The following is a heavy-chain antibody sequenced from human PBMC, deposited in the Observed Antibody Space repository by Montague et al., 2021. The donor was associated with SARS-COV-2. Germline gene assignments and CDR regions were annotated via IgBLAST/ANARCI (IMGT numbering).Heavy chain of an antibody. CDR2: FYHSGSI. J-gene: IGHJ3*02. CDR3: ARGWGGTYSDDAFDI. D-gene: IGHD1-26*01. V-gene: IGHV4-30-2*01. Sequence: TLSLTCSVSGGSIRSGGYSWSWIRQPPGKGLEWIGYFYHSGSIYYNPSLKSRVTISVDRSKNHFSLKLTPVTAADTAVYYCARGWGGTYSDDAFDIWGQGTMVTVSS. CDR1: GGSIRSGGYS.